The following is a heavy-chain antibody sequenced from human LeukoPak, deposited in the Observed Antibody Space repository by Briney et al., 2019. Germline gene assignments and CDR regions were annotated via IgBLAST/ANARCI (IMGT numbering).Heavy chain of an antibody. Sequence: GGSLRLSCAASGFTFDDYGMSWVCQAPGKGLEWVSGINWNGGSTGYADSVKGRFTISRDNAKNSLYLQMNSLRAEDTALYYCARTHNDFWSGYFRDWGQGTLVTVSS. D-gene: IGHD3-3*01. J-gene: IGHJ4*02. V-gene: IGHV3-20*04. CDR1: GFTFDDYG. CDR3: ARTHNDFWSGYFRD. CDR2: INWNGGST.